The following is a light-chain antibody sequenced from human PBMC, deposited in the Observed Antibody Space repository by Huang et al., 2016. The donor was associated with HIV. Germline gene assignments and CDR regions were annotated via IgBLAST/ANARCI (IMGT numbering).Light chain of an antibody. V-gene: IGKV1-39*01. CDR1: QSISSY. CDR2: AAS. J-gene: IGKJ3*01. Sequence: DIQMTQSPSSLSASVGDRVIITCRASQSISSYLNWYQQQPGKAPNLLIDAASSLQSGVPSRVSGSGSGTDFTLTIRRLQPEDFATYYCQQSYSNTFTFGAGTKVDVK. CDR3: QQSYSNTFT.